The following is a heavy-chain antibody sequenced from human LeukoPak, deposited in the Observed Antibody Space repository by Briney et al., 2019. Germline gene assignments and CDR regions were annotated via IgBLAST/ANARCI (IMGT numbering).Heavy chain of an antibody. CDR3: ANGPTTVVMLDYFDY. CDR2: IRYDGSNK. J-gene: IGHJ4*02. Sequence: PGGSLRLSCAASRFTFSRYGMHWVRQAPGKGLQWVAFIRYDGSNKYYADSVKGRFTISRDNSKNTLYLQMNSLRAEDTAVYYCANGPTTVVMLDYFDYWGQGTLVTVSS. V-gene: IGHV3-30*02. D-gene: IGHD4-23*01. CDR1: RFTFSRYG.